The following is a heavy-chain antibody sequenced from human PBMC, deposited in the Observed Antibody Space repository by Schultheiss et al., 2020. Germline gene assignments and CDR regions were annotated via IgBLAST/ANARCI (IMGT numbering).Heavy chain of an antibody. J-gene: IGHJ6*02. Sequence: GGSLRLSCTASGFTFGDYAMSWFRQAPGKGLEWVAVIWYDGSNKYYADSVKGRFTISRDNSKNTLYLQMNSLRAEDTAVYYCARGTQQWLDSYGMDVWGQGTTVNGYS. CDR2: IWYDGSNK. D-gene: IGHD6-19*01. V-gene: IGHV3-33*01. CDR1: GFTFGDYA. CDR3: ARGTQQWLDSYGMDV.